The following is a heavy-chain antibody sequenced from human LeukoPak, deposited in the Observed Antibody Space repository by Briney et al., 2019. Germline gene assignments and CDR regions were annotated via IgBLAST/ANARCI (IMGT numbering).Heavy chain of an antibody. D-gene: IGHD6-13*01. CDR1: GFTFSSYA. V-gene: IGHV3-23*01. J-gene: IGHJ4*02. Sequence: GGSLRLSCAASGFTFSSYAMSWVRQAPGKGLEWVSGISGSGGTTHYADSVKGRFTISRDNSKNTLYLQMNSLRAEDTAVYYCAREGMGAAAGTFDYWGQGTLVTVSS. CDR3: AREGMGAAAGTFDY. CDR2: ISGSGGTT.